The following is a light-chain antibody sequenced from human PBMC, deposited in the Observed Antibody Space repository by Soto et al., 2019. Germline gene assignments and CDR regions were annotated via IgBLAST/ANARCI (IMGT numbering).Light chain of an antibody. CDR1: QSVSSY. CDR3: QQRSNWPST. Sequence: EIVLTQSPATLSLSPGERATLSCRASQSVSSYLAWYQQKPGQAPRLLIYDVSNWATGIPARFSGSGSGTDFALTISSLEPEDFAVYYCQQRSNWPSTFGGGTKVEIK. J-gene: IGKJ4*01. V-gene: IGKV3-11*01. CDR2: DVS.